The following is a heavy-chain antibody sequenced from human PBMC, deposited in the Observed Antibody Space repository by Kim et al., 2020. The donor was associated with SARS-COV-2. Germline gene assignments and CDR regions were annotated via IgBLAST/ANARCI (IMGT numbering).Heavy chain of an antibody. CDR3: ARAGGLPLYYFDY. V-gene: IGHV3-74*01. Sequence: GGSLRLSCAASGFTFSSYWMHWVRQAPGKGLVWVSRINSDGSSTSYADSVKGRFTISRDNAKNTLYLQMNSLRAEDTAVYYCARAGGLPLYYFDYWGQGTLVTVSS. CDR1: GFTFSSYW. D-gene: IGHD5-12*01. CDR2: INSDGSST. J-gene: IGHJ4*02.